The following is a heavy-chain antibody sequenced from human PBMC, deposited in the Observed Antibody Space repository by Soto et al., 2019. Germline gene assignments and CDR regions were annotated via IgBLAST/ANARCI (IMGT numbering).Heavy chain of an antibody. CDR3: ARQAVVTYYYYYGMDV. V-gene: IGHV5-51*01. Sequence: PGESLKISCKGSGYSFTSYWIGWVCQMPGKGLEWMGIIYPGDSDTRYSPSFQGQVTISADKSISTAYLQWSSLKASDTAMYYCARQAVVTYYYYYGMDVWGQGTTVTVSS. CDR2: IYPGDSDT. J-gene: IGHJ6*02. CDR1: GYSFTSYW. D-gene: IGHD2-15*01.